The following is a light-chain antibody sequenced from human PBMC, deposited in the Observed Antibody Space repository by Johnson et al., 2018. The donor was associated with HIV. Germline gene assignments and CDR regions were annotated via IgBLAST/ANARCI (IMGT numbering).Light chain of an antibody. Sequence: QSVLTQSPSVSAAPGQKVTISCSGSSSNIGNNYVSWYQQLPGTAPKLLIYDNNKRPSGIPDRFSGSKSGTSATLGITGLQTGDEADYYCGTWDSRLSAGFFGTGTKVTVL. CDR1: SSNIGNNY. J-gene: IGLJ1*01. CDR3: GTWDSRLSAGF. V-gene: IGLV1-51*01. CDR2: DNN.